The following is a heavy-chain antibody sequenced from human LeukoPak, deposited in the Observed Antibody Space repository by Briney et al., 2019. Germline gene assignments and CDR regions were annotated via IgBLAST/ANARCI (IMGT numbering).Heavy chain of an antibody. J-gene: IGHJ6*04. D-gene: IGHD5-12*01. Sequence: PSETLSLTCAVSGGSISSSNWWSWVRQPPGKGLEWVGRIKSKTDGGTTDYPAPVKGRFTMSRDDSKKMLYLQLNSLNTEDTAVYYCTTAGYSGYPDDWGKGTTVTVSS. CDR3: TTAGYSGYPDD. V-gene: IGHV3-15*01. CDR1: GGSISSSNW. CDR2: IKSKTDGGTT.